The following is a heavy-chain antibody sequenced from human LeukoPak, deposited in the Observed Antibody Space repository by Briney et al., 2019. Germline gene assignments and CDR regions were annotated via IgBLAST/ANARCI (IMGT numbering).Heavy chain of an antibody. CDR1: GYTFTSYY. V-gene: IGHV1-46*01. CDR2: INPSGGST. Sequence: ASVKVSCKASGYTFTSYYMHWVRQAPGQGLEWMGIINPSGGSTSYAQKFQGRVTMTRDMSTSTVYMELSSLRSEDTAVYYCATFSAEWELPQRGVYYYYYYMDVWGKGTTVTVSS. J-gene: IGHJ6*03. D-gene: IGHD1-26*01. CDR3: ATFSAEWELPQRGVYYYYYYMDV.